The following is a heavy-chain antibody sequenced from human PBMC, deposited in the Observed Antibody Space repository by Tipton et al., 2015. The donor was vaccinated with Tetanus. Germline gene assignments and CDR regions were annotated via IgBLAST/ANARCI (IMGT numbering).Heavy chain of an antibody. V-gene: IGHV3-30-3*01. CDR1: GFTFSSYA. D-gene: IGHD3-16*02. CDR3: ARDLAVNYDYVWGSYRYTEGETSPGIHDY. CDR2: ISYDGSNK. Sequence: SLRLSCAASGFTFSSYAMHWVRQAPGKGLEWVAVISYDGSNKYYADSVKGRFTISRDNSKNTLYLQMNSLRAEDTAVYYCARDLAVNYDYVWGSYRYTEGETSPGIHDYWGQGTLVTVSS. J-gene: IGHJ4*02.